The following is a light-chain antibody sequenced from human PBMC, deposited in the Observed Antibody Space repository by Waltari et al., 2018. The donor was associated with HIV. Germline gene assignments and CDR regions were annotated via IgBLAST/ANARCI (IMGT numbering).Light chain of an antibody. CDR1: SSDIGSRNY. V-gene: IGLV2-11*01. J-gene: IGLJ3*02. CDR3: CSFAANYTWV. Sequence: QSALTQPRSMSGSPRHSVTLSCTGDSSDIGSRNYVPWYQQHPGKAPKLIIFDVSKRPSGVPDRFSGSKSGNTASLTIYGLQTDDEADYYCCSFAANYTWVFGGGTNLAVL. CDR2: DVS.